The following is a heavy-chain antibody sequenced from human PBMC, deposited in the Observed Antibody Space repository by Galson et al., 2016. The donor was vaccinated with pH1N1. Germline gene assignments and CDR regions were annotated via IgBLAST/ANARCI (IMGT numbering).Heavy chain of an antibody. J-gene: IGHJ4*02. CDR3: ARDLGLFWSGNLDY. V-gene: IGHV4-61*02. CDR1: GDSFSSGSYL. D-gene: IGHD3-3*01. CDR2: ISTGGST. Sequence: TLSLTCTVSGDSFSSGSYLWSWIRRPAGQGLEWVGRISTGGSTSYNPSLKSRVVMSVDTSKNQFSLRLSSVTAADTAVYYCARDLGLFWSGNLDYWGQGIRVTVSS.